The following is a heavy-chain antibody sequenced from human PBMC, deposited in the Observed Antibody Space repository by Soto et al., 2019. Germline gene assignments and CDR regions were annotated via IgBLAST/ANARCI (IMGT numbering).Heavy chain of an antibody. D-gene: IGHD2-2*01. V-gene: IGHV1-69*08. CDR2: IIPILGIA. CDR3: ARDGGGVVVPSADWYFDL. CDR1: GGIFSSYT. J-gene: IGHJ2*01. Sequence: QVQLVQSGAEVKKPKSSVKVSCKASGGIFSSYTISWVRQAPGQGLEWMGRIIPILGIANYAQKFQGRVTITADKSTITAYMELSSLRSEDTAAYYCARDGGGVVVPSADWYFDLWGRGTLVTVSS.